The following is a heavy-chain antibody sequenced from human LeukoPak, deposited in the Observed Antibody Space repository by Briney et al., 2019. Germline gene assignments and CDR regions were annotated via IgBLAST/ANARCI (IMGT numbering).Heavy chain of an antibody. J-gene: IGHJ4*02. V-gene: IGHV6-1*01. D-gene: IGHD2/OR15-2a*01. Sequence: SQTLSLTCAISADSVASTSAAWNWIRQSPSRGLDWQRRTEVWCQWYSDYAVSVRGRISIDADTSKNQFSLQLISVTPEDTAIYFCARYTYSFYLDYWGQGTVVSVSS. CDR3: ARYTYSFYLDY. CDR2: TEVWCQWYS. CDR1: ADSVASTSAA.